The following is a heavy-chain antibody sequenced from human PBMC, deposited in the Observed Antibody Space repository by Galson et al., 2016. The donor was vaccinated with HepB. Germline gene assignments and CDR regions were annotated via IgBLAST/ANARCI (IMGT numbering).Heavy chain of an antibody. Sequence: TLSLTCNVSGGSISRGRYYWSWIRQQPGKALEWIGYIYYSGSTYYNPSLDGRVTMSVDTSKYQFSLKLSSVTAADTAVYYCARMDITGTTTDGFDIWGQGTVVTVSS. CDR3: ARMDITGTTTDGFDI. J-gene: IGHJ3*02. D-gene: IGHD1-7*01. V-gene: IGHV4-31*03. CDR1: GGSISRGRYY. CDR2: IYYSGST.